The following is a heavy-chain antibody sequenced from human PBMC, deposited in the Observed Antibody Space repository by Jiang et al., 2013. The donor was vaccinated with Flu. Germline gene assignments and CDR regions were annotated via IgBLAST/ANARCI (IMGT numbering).Heavy chain of an antibody. V-gene: IGHV1-18*01. CDR2: ISAYNGNT. J-gene: IGHJ4*02. D-gene: IGHD3-3*01. CDR1: GYTFTSYG. CDR3: ARYYDFWSGYYLSYFDY. Sequence: KPGASVKVSCKASGYTFTSYGISWVRQAPGQGLEWMGWISAYNGNTNYAQKLQGRVTMTTDTSTSTAYMELRSLRSDDTAVYYCARYYDFWSGYYLSYFDYWGQGALVTVSS.